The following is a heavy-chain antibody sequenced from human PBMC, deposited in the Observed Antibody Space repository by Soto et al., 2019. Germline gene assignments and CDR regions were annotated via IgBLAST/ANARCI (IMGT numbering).Heavy chain of an antibody. Sequence: WGSLRLSCAASGFTFSNAWMSWVRQAPGKGLEWVGRIKSKTDGGTTDYAAPVKGRFTISRDDSKNTPYLKMNSLKTEDTAVYYCTTDVPLVDDAFDIWGQGTMVTVSS. CDR1: GFTFSNAW. D-gene: IGHD2-15*01. V-gene: IGHV3-15*01. J-gene: IGHJ3*02. CDR2: IKSKTDGGTT. CDR3: TTDVPLVDDAFDI.